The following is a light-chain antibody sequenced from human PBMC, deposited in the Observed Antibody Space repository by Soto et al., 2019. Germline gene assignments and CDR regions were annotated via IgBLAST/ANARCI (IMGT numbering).Light chain of an antibody. CDR3: QQYNSYSSIT. CDR2: DAS. V-gene: IGKV1-13*02. Sequence: AIQLTQSPSSLSASVGDRVTITCRASQAITGYVAWYQQNPGQAPKLLIYDASSLESGVPSRFSGSGSGTEFTLTISSLQPDDFATYYCQQYNSYSSITFGQGTRLEIK. J-gene: IGKJ5*01. CDR1: QAITGY.